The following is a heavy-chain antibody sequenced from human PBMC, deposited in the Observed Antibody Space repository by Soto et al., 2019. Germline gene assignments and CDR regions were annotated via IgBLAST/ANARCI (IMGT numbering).Heavy chain of an antibody. Sequence: PGGSLRLSCAASGFTFSGSAMHWVRQASGKGLEWVGRIRSKANSYATAYAASVKGRFTISRDDSKNTAYLQMNSLKTEDTAVYYCTRLVAADNWFDPWGQGTLVTVSS. CDR1: GFTFSGSA. D-gene: IGHD3-10*01. CDR2: IRSKANSYAT. V-gene: IGHV3-73*01. CDR3: TRLVAADNWFDP. J-gene: IGHJ5*02.